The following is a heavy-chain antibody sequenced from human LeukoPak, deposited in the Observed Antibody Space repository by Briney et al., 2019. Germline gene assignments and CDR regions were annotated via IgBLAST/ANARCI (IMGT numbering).Heavy chain of an antibody. D-gene: IGHD4/OR15-4a*01. CDR3: ARDAARVLDY. CDR1: GYTFSGYY. V-gene: IGHV1-2*02. J-gene: IGHJ4*02. Sequence: ASVKVSCKTSGYTFSGYYMHWVRQAPGQGLEWMGWINPVSGDTSYAQKFQGRFTMTRDTSLSTVYMELSRVRSDDTAVYYCARDAARVLDYWGQGTLVTVSS. CDR2: INPVSGDT.